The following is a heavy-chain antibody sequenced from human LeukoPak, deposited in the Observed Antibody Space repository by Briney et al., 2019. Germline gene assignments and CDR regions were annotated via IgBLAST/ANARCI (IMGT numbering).Heavy chain of an antibody. J-gene: IGHJ4*02. V-gene: IGHV1-46*01. Sequence: ASVKVSCKASGYTFTSYYMHWVRQAPGQGLEWMGLINPSGGSTSYAQKFQGRVTMTRDMSTSTVYMELSSLRSEDTAVYYCARDLAAAGRDYWGQGTLVTVSS. D-gene: IGHD6-13*01. CDR1: GYTFTSYY. CDR2: INPSGGST. CDR3: ARDLAAAGRDY.